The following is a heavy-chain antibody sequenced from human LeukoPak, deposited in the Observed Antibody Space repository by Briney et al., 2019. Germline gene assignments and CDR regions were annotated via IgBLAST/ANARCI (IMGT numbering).Heavy chain of an antibody. D-gene: IGHD4-11*01. CDR3: ARDRDYSNTERGFDY. Sequence: ASAKVSCKTSGYAFTDYYIHWVRQAPGQGLEWMGWINPNSGETNSAQKFQGRVTMTGDTSISTAYMELRRVTSGDTAVYYCARDRDYSNTERGFDYWGQGTLVTVSS. J-gene: IGHJ4*02. V-gene: IGHV1-2*02. CDR2: INPNSGET. CDR1: GYAFTDYY.